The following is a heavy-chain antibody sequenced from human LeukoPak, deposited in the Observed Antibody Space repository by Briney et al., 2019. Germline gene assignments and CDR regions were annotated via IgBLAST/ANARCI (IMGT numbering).Heavy chain of an antibody. CDR2: ISYDGSNK. CDR3: AKDQGGADFWSGYYLPIYAYGMDV. CDR1: GFTFSSYG. V-gene: IGHV3-30*18. Sequence: PAGSLRLSCAASGFTFSSYGMHWVRQGPGQGLEWVADISYDGSNKSYADSGKGRFTSARDTSKNTLYLKMNSLRAEDTAVYYCAKDQGGADFWSGYYLPIYAYGMDVWGQGTTVTVSS. D-gene: IGHD3-3*01. J-gene: IGHJ6*02.